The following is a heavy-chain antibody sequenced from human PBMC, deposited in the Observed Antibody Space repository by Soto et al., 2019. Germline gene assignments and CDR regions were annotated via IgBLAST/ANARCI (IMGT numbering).Heavy chain of an antibody. CDR1: GFDVTTNC. D-gene: IGHD6-19*01. CDR2: VCTGGAT. CDR3: VREGSGWYSRGSFDF. Sequence: GGSLRLSCVGSGFDVTTNCMRWVRQAPGKGLECVSIVCTGGATHYADSVKGRFTISRDRSKNTVHLQMNNVRAEDTAVYYCVREGSGWYSRGSFDFWGRVTMVTVSS. V-gene: IGHV3-53*01. J-gene: IGHJ3*01.